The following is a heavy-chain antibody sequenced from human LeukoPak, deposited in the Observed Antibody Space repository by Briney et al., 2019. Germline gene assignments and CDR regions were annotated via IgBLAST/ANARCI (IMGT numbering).Heavy chain of an antibody. CDR1: GYTFTSYG. CDR3: ARVVTPRYCSTPSCYWKGWFDP. D-gene: IGHD2-2*01. CDR2: INPIFGTA. J-gene: IGHJ5*02. V-gene: IGHV1-69*13. Sequence: SVKVSCKASGYTFTSYGISWVRQAPGQGLEWMGGINPIFGTASFAQKFQGRVTITADESTGTAYMELSSLRSEDTAVYYCARVVTPRYCSTPSCYWKGWFDPWGQGTLVTVSS.